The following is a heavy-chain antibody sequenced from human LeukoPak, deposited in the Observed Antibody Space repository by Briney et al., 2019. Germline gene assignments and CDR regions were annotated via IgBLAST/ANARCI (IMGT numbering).Heavy chain of an antibody. CDR2: INHSGST. D-gene: IGHD2-21*02. J-gene: IGHJ3*02. CDR1: GGSFSGYY. Sequence: SETLSLTCAVYGGSFSGYYWSWIRQPPGKGLEWFGEINHSGSTNYNPSLKSRVTISVDTSKNQFPLKLSSVTAADTAVYYCARDRGMTSDAFDIWGQGTMVTVSS. V-gene: IGHV4-34*01. CDR3: ARDRGMTSDAFDI.